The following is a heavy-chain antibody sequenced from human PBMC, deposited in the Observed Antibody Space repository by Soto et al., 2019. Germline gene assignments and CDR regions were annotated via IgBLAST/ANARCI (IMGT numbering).Heavy chain of an antibody. CDR3: ARGSGSYRVEFDY. D-gene: IGHD1-26*01. V-gene: IGHV1-69*13. Sequence: GASVKVSCKASGGTFSSYAISWVLQAPGQGLEWMGGIIPIFGTANYAQKFQGRVTITADESTSTAYMELSSLRSEDTAVYYCARGSGSYRVEFDYWGQGTLVTVSS. CDR1: GGTFSSYA. J-gene: IGHJ4*02. CDR2: IIPIFGTA.